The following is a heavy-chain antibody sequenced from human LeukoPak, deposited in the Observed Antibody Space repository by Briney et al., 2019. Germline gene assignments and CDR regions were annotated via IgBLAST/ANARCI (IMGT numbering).Heavy chain of an antibody. J-gene: IGHJ6*03. V-gene: IGHV4-39*07. CDR3: ARDGRGLGFYYYYMDV. CDR1: GGPISSDNYH. CDR2: NYYSGST. Sequence: SETLSLTCTVSGGPISSDNYHGVRIRQPRGRGVEFIGSNYYSGSTYYNPSLKSRVTISVDTSKNQFSLKLSSVTAADTAVYYCARDGRGLGFYYYYMDVWGKGTTVTVSS.